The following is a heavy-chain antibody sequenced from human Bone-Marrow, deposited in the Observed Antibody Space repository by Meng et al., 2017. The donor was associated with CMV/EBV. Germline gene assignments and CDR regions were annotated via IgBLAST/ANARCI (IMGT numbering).Heavy chain of an antibody. J-gene: IGHJ4*02. CDR3: ARELSAADYYFDY. D-gene: IGHD6-13*01. CDR2: IKYHGTEK. CDR1: GFHYSGYW. V-gene: IGHV3-7*01. Sequence: LSLTCAASGFHYSGYWTSWVRQAPGKGLEWVANIKYHGTEKYYVDSVKGRFTISRDNAENSLFLQMNSLRAEDTAVYYCARELSAADYYFDYWGRGTLVTVSS.